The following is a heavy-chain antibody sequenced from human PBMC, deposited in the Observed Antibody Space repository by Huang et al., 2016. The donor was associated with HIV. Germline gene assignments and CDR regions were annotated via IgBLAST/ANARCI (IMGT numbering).Heavy chain of an antibody. CDR3: ARGVVNSKRCFDI. J-gene: IGHJ4*02. CDR2: RHALHETT. D-gene: IGHD5-18*01. V-gene: IGHV1-69*16. Sequence: VRHAPGQGREWIVVRHALHETTYRAEKVRGRGTLTTDKAKNTVFMELSGLTSEDTAVYYCARGVVNSKRCFDIWGQGTLVTVS.